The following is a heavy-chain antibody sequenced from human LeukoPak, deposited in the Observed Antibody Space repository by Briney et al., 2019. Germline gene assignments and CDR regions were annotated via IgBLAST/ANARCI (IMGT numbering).Heavy chain of an antibody. V-gene: IGHV5-51*01. CDR1: GYSFTSYW. CDR3: ARRGSSWSGIPGYYFDN. D-gene: IGHD6-13*01. Sequence: GESLKISCKGSGYSFTSYWIGWVRQMPGKGLEWMGIIYPGDSDTRYSPSFQGQVTISADKSISTAYLQWSSLRASDTAMYYCARRGSSWSGIPGYYFDNWGQGTLVTVSS. J-gene: IGHJ4*02. CDR2: IYPGDSDT.